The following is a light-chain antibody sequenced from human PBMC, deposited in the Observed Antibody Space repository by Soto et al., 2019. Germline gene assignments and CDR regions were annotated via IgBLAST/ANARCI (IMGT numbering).Light chain of an antibody. CDR2: DAS. V-gene: IGKV3-11*01. J-gene: IGKJ4*01. CDR3: QQRSNRLT. CDR1: QSVSSY. Sequence: EFVLTQSPATLSLSPGERAKIACRASQSVSSYLAWYPQKPGQAPRLLIYDASNRATGIPARFSGSGSGTDSTLTISSLEPEDFAVYYCQQRSNRLTFGGGTKVDIK.